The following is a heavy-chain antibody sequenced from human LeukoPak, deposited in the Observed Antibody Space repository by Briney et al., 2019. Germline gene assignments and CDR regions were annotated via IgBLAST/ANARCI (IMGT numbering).Heavy chain of an antibody. V-gene: IGHV3-7*01. CDR1: GFTFSSYW. Sequence: PGGSLRLSCAASGFTFSSYWMSWVRQAPGKGLEWVASIKQDGSEKYYVDSVKGRFTISRDNAKNSLYLQMNSLRAEDTAVYYCSSGWYDRFDYWGQGTLVTVSS. D-gene: IGHD6-19*01. CDR2: IKQDGSEK. CDR3: SSGWYDRFDY. J-gene: IGHJ4*02.